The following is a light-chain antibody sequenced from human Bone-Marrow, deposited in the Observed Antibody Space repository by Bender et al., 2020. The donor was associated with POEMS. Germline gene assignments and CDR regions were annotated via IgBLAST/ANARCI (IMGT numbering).Light chain of an antibody. CDR3: SSYAGSNTAI. CDR2: EVT. J-gene: IGLJ2*01. CDR1: SSDVGGYNY. V-gene: IGLV2-8*01. Sequence: SALTQPPSASGSLGQSVTISCTGTSSDVGGYNYVSWYQHPPAKAPKLLIFEVTKRPSGVPDRFSGSKSGNTASLTVSGLQADDEADYYCSSYAGSNTAIFGGGTKLTVL.